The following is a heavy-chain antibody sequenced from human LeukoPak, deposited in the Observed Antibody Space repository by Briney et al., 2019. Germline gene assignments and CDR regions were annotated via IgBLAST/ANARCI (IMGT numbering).Heavy chain of an antibody. V-gene: IGHV4-4*07. J-gene: IGHJ4*02. Sequence: SETLSLTCTVSGGSISSSYWSWIRQPAGKGLEWFGRLYTSGSTKYNPSLKSRVTMSVDTSKNQFSLKLSSVTAADTAVYYCARDVPTTVDGTWYYFDYWGQGTLVTVSS. D-gene: IGHD6-13*01. CDR1: GGSISSSY. CDR3: ARDVPTTVDGTWYYFDY. CDR2: LYTSGST.